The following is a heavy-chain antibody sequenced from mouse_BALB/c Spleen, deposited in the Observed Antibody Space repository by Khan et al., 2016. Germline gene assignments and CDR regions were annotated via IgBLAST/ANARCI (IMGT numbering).Heavy chain of an antibody. J-gene: IGHJ4*01. CDR3: AKLSGKREAMDY. Sequence: QVQLKQSGAELVRPGSSVKISCKASGYAFSSYWMNWVKQRPGQGLEWIGQIYPGDGDTNYNGKFKGNATLTADKSSSTAYMQLSSLTSEDSAVYFCAKLSGKREAMDYWGQGTSVTVSS. CDR2: IYPGDGDT. CDR1: GYAFSSYW. V-gene: IGHV1-80*01. D-gene: IGHD4-1*01.